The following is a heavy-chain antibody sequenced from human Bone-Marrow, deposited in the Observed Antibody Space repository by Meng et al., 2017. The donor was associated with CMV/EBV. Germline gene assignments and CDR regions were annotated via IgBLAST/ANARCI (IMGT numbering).Heavy chain of an antibody. J-gene: IGHJ6*02. V-gene: IGHV1-69*05. CDR1: GGTFSSYA. Sequence: SVKVSCKASGGTFSSYASSWVRQAPGQGLEWMGGIIPIFGTANYAQKFQGRVTITTDESTSTAYMGLSSLRSEDTAVYYCARDRYAPWYYYGMDVWGQGTTVTVSS. CDR2: IIPIFGTA. CDR3: ARDRYAPWYYYGMDV. D-gene: IGHD3-9*01.